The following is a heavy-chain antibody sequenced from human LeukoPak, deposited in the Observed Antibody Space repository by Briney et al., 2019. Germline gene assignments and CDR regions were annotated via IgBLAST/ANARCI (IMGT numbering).Heavy chain of an antibody. CDR2: ISSSSSYI. CDR1: GFTFSSYN. CDR3: ARVYPLGPDAFDI. V-gene: IGHV3-21*01. J-gene: IGHJ3*02. D-gene: IGHD1-26*01. Sequence: PGGSLRLSCAASGFTFSSYNMNWVRQAPGKGLEWVSSISSSSSYIYYADSVKGRFTISRDNAKNSLYLQMNSLRAEDTAVYYCARVYPLGPDAFDIWGQGTMVTVSS.